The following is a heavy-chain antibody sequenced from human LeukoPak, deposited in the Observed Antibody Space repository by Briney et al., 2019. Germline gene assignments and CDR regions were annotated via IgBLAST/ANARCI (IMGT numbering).Heavy chain of an antibody. J-gene: IGHJ5*02. CDR2: INPSGGST. CDR1: GYTFTSYY. CDR3: ARAYSGSYYERSWFDP. Sequence: ASVKVSCKASGYTFTSYYMHWVRQAPGRGLEWMGIINPSGGSTSYAQKFQGRVTMTRDTSTSTVYMELSSLRSEDTAVYYCARAYSGSYYERSWFDPWGQGTLVTVSS. V-gene: IGHV1-46*01. D-gene: IGHD1-26*01.